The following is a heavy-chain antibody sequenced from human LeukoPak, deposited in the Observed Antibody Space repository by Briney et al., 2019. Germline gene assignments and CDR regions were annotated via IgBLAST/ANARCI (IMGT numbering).Heavy chain of an antibody. D-gene: IGHD2-15*01. V-gene: IGHV3-21*01. CDR3: ARNRYCSGGSCYGDAFDI. Sequence: PGGSLRLSCAASGFTFSSYSMNWVRQAPGKGLEWVSSISSSSSYIYYADSVKGRFTISRDDAKNSLYLQINSLRAEDTAVYYCARNRYCSGGSCYGDAFDIWGQGTMVTVSS. CDR1: GFTFSSYS. J-gene: IGHJ3*02. CDR2: ISSSSSYI.